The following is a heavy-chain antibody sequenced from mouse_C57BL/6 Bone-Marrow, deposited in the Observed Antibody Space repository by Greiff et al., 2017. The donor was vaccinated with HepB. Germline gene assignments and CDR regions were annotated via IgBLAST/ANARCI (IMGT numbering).Heavy chain of an antibody. CDR2: IWSGGST. Sequence: VKLMESGPGLVQPSQSLSITCTVSGFSLTSYGVHWVRQSPGKGLEWLGVIWSGGSTDYNAAFISRLSISKDNSKSQVFFKMNSLQADDTAIYYCASPFYYYGSRGAYWGQGTLVTVSA. D-gene: IGHD1-1*01. CDR1: GFSLTSYG. J-gene: IGHJ3*01. CDR3: ASPFYYYGSRGAY. V-gene: IGHV2-2*01.